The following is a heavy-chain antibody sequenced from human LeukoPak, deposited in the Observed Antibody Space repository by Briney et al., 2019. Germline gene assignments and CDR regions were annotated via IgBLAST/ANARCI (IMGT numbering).Heavy chain of an antibody. CDR2: ISYDGSSK. CDR1: GFTFSTYA. V-gene: IGHV3-30*04. CDR3: ARARSSYGYGDAFDI. Sequence: GGSLRLSCAASGFTFSTYAMHWVRQAPGKGLEWVAVISYDGSSKYYADSVKGRFTISRDNSTNTLYLQMNSLSAEDTAVYYCARARSSYGYGDAFDIWGQGTMVTVSS. D-gene: IGHD5-18*01. J-gene: IGHJ3*02.